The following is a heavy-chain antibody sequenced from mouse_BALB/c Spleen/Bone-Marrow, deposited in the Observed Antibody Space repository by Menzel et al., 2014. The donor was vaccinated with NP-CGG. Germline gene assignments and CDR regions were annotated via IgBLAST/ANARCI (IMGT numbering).Heavy chain of an antibody. CDR3: ARGYHDYDGGYYYAMDY. D-gene: IGHD2-4*01. CDR2: ISSGSFTI. V-gene: IGHV5-17*02. Sequence: DVMLVESGGGLVQPGGSRKLSCAASGFTFSSFGMHWVRQAPEKGLDWVAYISSGSFTIYYADTVKGRFTISRDNPKNTLFLQMTSLRSEDTAMYYCARGYHDYDGGYYYAMDYWGQGTSVTVSS. J-gene: IGHJ4*01. CDR1: GFTFSSFG.